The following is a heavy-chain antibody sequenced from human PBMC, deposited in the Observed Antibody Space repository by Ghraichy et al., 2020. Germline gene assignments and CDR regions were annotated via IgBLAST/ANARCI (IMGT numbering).Heavy chain of an antibody. J-gene: IGHJ4*02. Sequence: GRSLRLSCAASGFTFSSYAMSWVRQAPGKGLEWVSAISGSGGSTYYADSVKGRFTISRDNSKNTLYLQMNSLRAEDTAVYYCAKDRVPEGYSSSWYPLGYWGQGTLVTVSS. V-gene: IGHV3-23*01. CDR2: ISGSGGST. D-gene: IGHD6-13*01. CDR3: AKDRVPEGYSSSWYPLGY. CDR1: GFTFSSYA.